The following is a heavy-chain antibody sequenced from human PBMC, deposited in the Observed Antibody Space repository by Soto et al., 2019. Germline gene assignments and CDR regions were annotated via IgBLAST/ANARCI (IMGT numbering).Heavy chain of an antibody. J-gene: IGHJ4*02. CDR3: VRDSGIAVAKDY. CDR2: IWYDGSNK. V-gene: IGHV3-33*01. Sequence: GGSLRLSCAASGFTFSSYGMHWVRQAPGKGLEWVAVIWYDGSNKYYADSVKGRFTISRDNSKNTLYLQMNSLRAEDTAVYYCVRDSGIAVAKDYWGQGTLVTVSS. D-gene: IGHD6-19*01. CDR1: GFTFSSYG.